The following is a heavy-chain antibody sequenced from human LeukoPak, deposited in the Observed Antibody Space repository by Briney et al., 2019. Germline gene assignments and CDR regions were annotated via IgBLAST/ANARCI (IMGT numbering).Heavy chain of an antibody. CDR2: ITGRGGSS. D-gene: IGHD6-25*01. J-gene: IGHJ4*02. V-gene: IGHV3-23*01. Sequence: GGSLRPSCAPSGFTFTTFGMSWPRQPPGKGLEWVSAITGRGGSSFYADSVKGRFTISRDNSKDTLYLQMNSLRAEDTAAYYCAKDIIGSGWRYFDYWGQGTLVTVSS. CDR3: AKDIIGSGWRYFDY. CDR1: GFTFTTFG.